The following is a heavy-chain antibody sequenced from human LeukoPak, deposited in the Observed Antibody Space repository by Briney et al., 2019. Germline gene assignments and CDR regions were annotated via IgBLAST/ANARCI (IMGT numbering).Heavy chain of an antibody. V-gene: IGHV4-34*01. CDR3: ARVIKPAAKNWFDP. Sequence: SETLSLTCAVYGGSFSGYYWSWIRQPPGKGLEWIGEINHSGSANYNPSLKSRVTISVDTSKNQFSLKLSSVTAADTAVYYCARVIKPAAKNWFDPWGQGTLVTVSS. J-gene: IGHJ5*02. CDR2: INHSGSA. D-gene: IGHD2-2*01. CDR1: GGSFSGYY.